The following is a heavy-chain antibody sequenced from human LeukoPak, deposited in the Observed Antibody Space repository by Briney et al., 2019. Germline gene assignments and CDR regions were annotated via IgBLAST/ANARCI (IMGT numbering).Heavy chain of an antibody. J-gene: IGHJ4*02. CDR2: SGST. Sequence: SETLSLTCTVSGYSISSGYYWGWIRQPPGKGLEWIGSGSTNYNPSLKSRVTISVDTSKNQFSLKLSSVTAADTAVYYCARGGGYYDSNYFDYWGQGTLVTVSS. D-gene: IGHD3-22*01. CDR3: ARGGGYYDSNYFDY. V-gene: IGHV4-38-2*02. CDR1: GYSISSGYY.